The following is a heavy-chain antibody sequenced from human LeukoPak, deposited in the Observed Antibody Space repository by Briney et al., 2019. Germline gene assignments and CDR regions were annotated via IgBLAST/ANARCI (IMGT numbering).Heavy chain of an antibody. CDR3: ARDRETWYFDF. J-gene: IGHJ4*02. CDR2: IWYDGSSK. CDR1: AFTFSSFG. V-gene: IGHV3-33*01. Sequence: PGGSLRLSCAASAFTFSSFGMHWVRRAPGKGLEWVAVIWYDGSSKYYADSVEGRFTISRDNSKNTLYLQMNSLRAEDTAVYYCARDRETWYFDFWGQGTLVTVSS.